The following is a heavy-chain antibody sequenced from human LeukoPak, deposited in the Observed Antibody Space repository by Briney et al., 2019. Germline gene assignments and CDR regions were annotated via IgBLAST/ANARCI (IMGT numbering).Heavy chain of an antibody. V-gene: IGHV4-61*02. J-gene: IGHJ3*02. Sequence: SETLSLTCTVSGGSISSGSYYWSWIRQPAGKGLEWIGRIYTSGSTNYNPSLKSRLTMSVDTSKNQFSLKLSSVTAADTAVYYCARGMRSSWYWDAFDIWGQGTMVTVSS. CDR2: IYTSGST. CDR1: GGSISSGSYY. CDR3: ARGMRSSWYWDAFDI. D-gene: IGHD6-13*01.